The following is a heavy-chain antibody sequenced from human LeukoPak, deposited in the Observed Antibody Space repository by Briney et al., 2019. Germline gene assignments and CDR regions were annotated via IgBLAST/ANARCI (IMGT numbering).Heavy chain of an antibody. CDR2: IYYSGST. J-gene: IGHJ3*02. V-gene: IGHV4-59*01. D-gene: IGHD6-13*01. CDR3: AGQQGVAFDI. CDR1: GGSISSYY. Sequence: PSETLSLTCTVSGGSISSYYWSWIRQPPGKGLEWIGYIYYSGSTNYNPSLKSRVTISVDTSKNQFSLKLSSVTAADTAVYYCAGQQGVAFDIWGQGTMVTVSS.